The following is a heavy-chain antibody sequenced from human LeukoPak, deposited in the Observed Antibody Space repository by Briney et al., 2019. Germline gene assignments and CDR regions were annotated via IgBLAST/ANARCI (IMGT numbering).Heavy chain of an antibody. CDR2: ISVYNGNT. Sequence: GASVKVSCKASGYTFTSYVISWLRQAPGQGLEWIGLISVYNGNTNYAQKLQGRVTITRDTSTSTAYMELRSLRSDDTAVYYCARSGPALGYSSGWYIDYWGQGTLVTVSS. D-gene: IGHD6-19*01. J-gene: IGHJ4*02. V-gene: IGHV1-18*01. CDR3: ARSGPALGYSSGWYIDY. CDR1: GYTFTSYV.